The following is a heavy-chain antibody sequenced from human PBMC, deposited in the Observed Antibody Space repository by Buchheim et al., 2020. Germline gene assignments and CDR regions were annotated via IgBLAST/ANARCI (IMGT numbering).Heavy chain of an antibody. J-gene: IGHJ4*01. Sequence: QVQLQESGPGLVKPSETLSLTCTVSGGSISSYYWSWIRQPPGKGLEWIGYIYHSGSTNYIPSLKSRVTISIDTSKNPFSLKLSSVTAADTAVYYCARDIDYWGQGTL. V-gene: IGHV4-59*01. CDR1: GGSISSYY. CDR2: IYHSGST. CDR3: ARDIDY.